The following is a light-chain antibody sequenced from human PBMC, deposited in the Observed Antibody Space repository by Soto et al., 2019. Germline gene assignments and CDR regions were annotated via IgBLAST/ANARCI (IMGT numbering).Light chain of an antibody. Sequence: QSALTQPASVSGSPGQSITLPCTGTKDDVGTYDYVSWYQHHPGKAPKLIMYEVSHRPSGVSDRFSGSQSGYTASLTISGLQSEDGADYYCSSFTPSHPWVFGGGTKLTVL. CDR3: SSFTPSHPWV. V-gene: IGLV2-14*01. CDR2: EVS. J-gene: IGLJ3*02. CDR1: KDDVGTYDY.